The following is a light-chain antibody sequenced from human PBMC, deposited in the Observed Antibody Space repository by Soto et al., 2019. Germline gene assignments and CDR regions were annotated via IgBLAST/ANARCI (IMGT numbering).Light chain of an antibody. Sequence: DIQMTQSPPSLSASVGDRVTITCRASQNISSYLNWYQQKPGKAPKLLIYAASTLQSGVPSRFSGSGSGTDFTLTISSLQPEDFATYYCQQSHGIPYTFGQGTKLESK. CDR1: QNISSY. V-gene: IGKV1-39*01. CDR2: AAS. J-gene: IGKJ2*01. CDR3: QQSHGIPYT.